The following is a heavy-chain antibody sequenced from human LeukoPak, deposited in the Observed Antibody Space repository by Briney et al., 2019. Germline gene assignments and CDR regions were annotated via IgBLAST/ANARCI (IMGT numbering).Heavy chain of an antibody. V-gene: IGHV4-59*12. Sequence: SETLSLTCTVSGGSISTYYWSWIRQPPGKGLEWIGYIYYSGSSNYNPSLKSRVTISVDTSKNQFSLKLSSVTAADTAVYYCARDYGAFDIWGQGTMVTVSS. D-gene: IGHD3-16*01. CDR1: GGSISTYY. J-gene: IGHJ3*02. CDR3: ARDYGAFDI. CDR2: IYYSGSS.